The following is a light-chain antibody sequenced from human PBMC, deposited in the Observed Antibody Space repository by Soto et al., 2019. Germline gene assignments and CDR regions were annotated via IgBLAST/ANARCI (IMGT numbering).Light chain of an antibody. CDR1: ESVDFH. CDR2: GAS. Sequence: IVMTQSPATLSVSPLGIVTRSCRASESVDFHLAWYQHKPGQAPRLLIYGASRRATGIPARFSGSGSGTEFTLTISSLQSEDFAVYYCQQYNNWPPWTFGQGTKVDIK. CDR3: QQYNNWPPWT. V-gene: IGKV3-15*01. J-gene: IGKJ1*01.